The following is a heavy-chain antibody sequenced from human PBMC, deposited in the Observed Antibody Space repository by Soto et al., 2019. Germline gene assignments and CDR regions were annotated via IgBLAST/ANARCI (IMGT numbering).Heavy chain of an antibody. D-gene: IGHD3-10*01. CDR2: IIPVFGTT. J-gene: IGHJ4*02. V-gene: IGHV1-69*18. CDR3: ARDGGFGELKY. Sequence: QVQSVQSGAELKKPGSSVKVSCKASGDTFSGYPINWVRQAPGEGLEWIGRIIPVFGTTNDAQRFEGRVTFTADESTNTAYMELRGLLSEDTAVYYCARDGGFGELKYWGPGTLVTVSS. CDR1: GDTFSGYP.